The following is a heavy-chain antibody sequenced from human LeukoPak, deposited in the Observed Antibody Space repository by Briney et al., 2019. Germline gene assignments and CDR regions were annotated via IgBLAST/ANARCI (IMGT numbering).Heavy chain of an antibody. CDR1: GFIFNDYY. V-gene: IGHV3-11*01. CDR2: ISSGGDII. Sequence: GGSLRLSCAASGFIFNDYYMSWIRQAAGKGLEWVAYISSGGDIIYYADSVKGRFTISRDSAKNSVNLQMNSLRAEDTAVYYCARYAVHENWYFDLWGRGTLVTVSS. CDR3: ARYAVHENWYFDL. D-gene: IGHD6-19*01. J-gene: IGHJ2*01.